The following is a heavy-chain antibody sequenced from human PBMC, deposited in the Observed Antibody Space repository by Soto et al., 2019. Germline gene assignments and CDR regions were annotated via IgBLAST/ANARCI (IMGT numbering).Heavy chain of an antibody. CDR1: GGSISTGGYY. CDR3: ARSVFP. J-gene: IGHJ5*02. Sequence: QVQLQESGPGLVKPSQTLSLTCTVSGGSISTGGYYWNWIRQHPGKGLEWIGYFYYGVSTFYNPRHKSQVTSSVNTSKNQFALKLSSVTAAAPAVYYCARSVFPWGHGTLVTVSS. CDR2: FYYGVST. V-gene: IGHV4-31*01.